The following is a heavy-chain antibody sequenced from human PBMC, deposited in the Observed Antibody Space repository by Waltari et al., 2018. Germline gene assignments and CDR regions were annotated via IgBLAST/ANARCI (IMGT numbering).Heavy chain of an antibody. CDR3: AIGYSGYDYTFDY. D-gene: IGHD5-12*01. J-gene: IGHJ4*02. V-gene: IGHV1-69*05. CDR2: IIPIFGTA. CDR1: GGTFSSYA. Sequence: QVQLVQSGAEVKKPGSSVKVSCKASGGTFSSYAISWVRQAPGQGLEWMGGIIPIFGTANYAQRFQGRVTITRNTSISTVYMELSSLRSEDTAVYYCAIGYSGYDYTFDYWGQGTLVTVSS.